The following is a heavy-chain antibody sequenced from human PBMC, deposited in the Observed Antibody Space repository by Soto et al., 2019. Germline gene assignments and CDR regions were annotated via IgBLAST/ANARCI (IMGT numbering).Heavy chain of an antibody. V-gene: IGHV1-69*01. Sequence: QAHLMQSGAEVKKPGSSVKVSCKASGGTFSGYAISWVRQRPGRGLEWMGGIIPIFGITTYAEKFQGRITLAADESTGTAFMDLSSLISEDTAVYYWARDARSRPGTTSSEDSELWGRGTLVRVSS. J-gene: IGHJ1*01. CDR1: GGTFSGYA. D-gene: IGHD1-1*01. CDR2: IIPIFGIT. CDR3: ARDARSRPGTTSSEDSEL.